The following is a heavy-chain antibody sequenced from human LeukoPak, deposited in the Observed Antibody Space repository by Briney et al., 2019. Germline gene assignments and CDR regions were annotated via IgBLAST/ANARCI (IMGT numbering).Heavy chain of an antibody. CDR2: IYYSGST. J-gene: IGHJ4*02. D-gene: IGHD6-13*01. CDR1: GGSISSGGYY. V-gene: IGHV4-31*03. CDR3: AREGMRRHFDY. Sequence: SETLSLTCTVSGGSISSGGYYWSWIRQHPGKGLEWIGYIYYSGSTYYNPSLKSRVTISVDTSKNQFSLKLSSVTAADTAVYYCAREGMRRHFDYWGQGTLVTVSS.